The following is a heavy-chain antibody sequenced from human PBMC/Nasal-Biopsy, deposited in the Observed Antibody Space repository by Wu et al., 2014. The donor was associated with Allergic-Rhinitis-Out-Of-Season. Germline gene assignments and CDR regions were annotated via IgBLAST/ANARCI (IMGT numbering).Heavy chain of an antibody. D-gene: IGHD3-22*01. CDR3: ARVGIDSSGYYPRFDY. CDR2: INHSGST. V-gene: IGHV4-34*01. J-gene: IGHJ4*02. Sequence: TLSLTCAVYGGSFRGYYWTWIRQPPGKGLEWIGEINHSGSTNYNPSLESRSTISVDPSMNQFSLKLDSLTAADTAMYFCARVGIDSSGYYPRFDYWGQGTLVTVSS. CDR1: GGSFRGYY.